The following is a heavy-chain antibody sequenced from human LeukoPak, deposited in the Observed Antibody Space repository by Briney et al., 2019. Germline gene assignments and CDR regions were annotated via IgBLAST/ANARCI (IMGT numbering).Heavy chain of an antibody. J-gene: IGHJ6*04. D-gene: IGHD3-10*02. CDR1: GFTFSNYG. Sequence: GGSLRLSCAASGFTFSNYGMHWVRQAPGKGLEWVTFIRYDGNIKYYADSVKGRFTISRDNAKNSLYLQMNSLRAEDTAVYYCAELGITMIGGVWGKGTTVTISS. V-gene: IGHV3-30*02. CDR3: AELGITMIGGV. CDR2: IRYDGNIK.